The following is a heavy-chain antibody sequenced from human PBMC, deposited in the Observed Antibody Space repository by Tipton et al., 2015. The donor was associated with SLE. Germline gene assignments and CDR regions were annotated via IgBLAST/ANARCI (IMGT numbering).Heavy chain of an antibody. CDR1: GGSISSGSHY. CDR2: IYYSGST. CDR3: ARVRGRGYFQH. V-gene: IGHV4-61*10. D-gene: IGHD3-10*01. Sequence: TLSLTCTVSGGSISSGSHYWSWIRQPAGKGLEWIGRIYYSGSTNYNPSLKSRVTISVDTSKNQFSLKLSSVTAADTAVYYCARVRGRGYFQHWGQGTLVTVSS. J-gene: IGHJ1*01.